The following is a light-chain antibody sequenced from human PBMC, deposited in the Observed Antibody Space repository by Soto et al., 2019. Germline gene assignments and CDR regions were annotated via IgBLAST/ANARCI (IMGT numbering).Light chain of an antibody. Sequence: QAVVTQPASVSGSPGQSITISCTGTSSDVGGYNYVSWYQQHPGKAPKLMIYDVSSRPSGVSNRFSGSKSGNTASLTISGLQAEDEADYYCSSYTSSSTYVFGTGTQLTVL. V-gene: IGLV2-14*01. CDR2: DVS. J-gene: IGLJ1*01. CDR3: SSYTSSSTYV. CDR1: SSDVGGYNY.